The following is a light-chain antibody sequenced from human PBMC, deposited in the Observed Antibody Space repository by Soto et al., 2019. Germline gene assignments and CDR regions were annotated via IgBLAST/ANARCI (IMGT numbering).Light chain of an antibody. CDR1: QSVRSSL. V-gene: IGKV3-20*01. J-gene: IGKJ4*01. CDR2: DAS. Sequence: EIALTQSPGTLSLSPGERATLSCRASQSVRSSLLAWYQQKPGQAPRLLIYDASRRAIGIPDRFSGSGSGTDFPVTISRLEHEDVAVYYCQQYGTSALTFGGGTKVEIK. CDR3: QQYGTSALT.